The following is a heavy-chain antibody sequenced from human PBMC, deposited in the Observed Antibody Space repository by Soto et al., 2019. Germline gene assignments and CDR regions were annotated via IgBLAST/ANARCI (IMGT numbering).Heavy chain of an antibody. CDR2: IWYDGSNK. CDR3: ARDPHEGGYCSGGSCYSEYFDY. CDR1: GFTFSSYG. D-gene: IGHD2-15*01. J-gene: IGHJ4*02. Sequence: QVQLVESGGGVVQPGRSLRLSCAASGFTFSSYGMHWVRQAPGKGLEWVAVIWYDGSNKYYADSVKGRFTISRDNSKNTLYLKMNSLRAEDTAVYYCARDPHEGGYCSGGSCYSEYFDYWGQGTLVTVSS. V-gene: IGHV3-33*01.